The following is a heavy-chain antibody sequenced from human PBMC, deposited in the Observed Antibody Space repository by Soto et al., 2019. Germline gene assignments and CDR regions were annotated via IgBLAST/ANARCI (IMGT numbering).Heavy chain of an antibody. CDR1: GFTLSDAW. Sequence: VQLVESGGGLVKPGGSLRLSCAASGFTLSDAWLNWVRQAPEKGLEWVGRIKSRADGGTTDFAAPVRGRFAISREESQNMVVLETNSLQVEHTAVYYCTTDSHLTTALVRFVFWGPGTLVTVSS. J-gene: IGHJ4*01. D-gene: IGHD2-8*02. V-gene: IGHV3-15*07. CDR2: IKSRADGGTT. CDR3: TTDSHLTTALVRFVF.